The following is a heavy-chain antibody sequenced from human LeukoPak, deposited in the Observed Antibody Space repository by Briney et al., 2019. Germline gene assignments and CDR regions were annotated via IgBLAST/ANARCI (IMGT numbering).Heavy chain of an antibody. Sequence: PGGSLRLSCAASGFTFSSYAIHWVRQAPGKGLKWVAVISYDGSNKYYADSVKGRFTISRDNSKNTLYLQMNSLRAEDTALYYCARETGSAVGSTDFDYWGQGTLVTVSS. CDR3: ARETGSAVGSTDFDY. CDR1: GFTFSSYA. CDR2: ISYDGSNK. V-gene: IGHV3-30*04. J-gene: IGHJ4*02. D-gene: IGHD4-17*01.